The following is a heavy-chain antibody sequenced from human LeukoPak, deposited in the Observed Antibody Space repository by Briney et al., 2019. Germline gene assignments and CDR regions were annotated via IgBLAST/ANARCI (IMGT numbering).Heavy chain of an antibody. CDR3: ARDKIVGPTTLDH. J-gene: IGHJ4*02. Sequence: GGSLRLSCAASGFIFSSYSMNWVRQAPGKGLEWVSYISTTGSTIYYADSVKGRFTISRDNAKNSLFLQMNSLRADDTAVYYCARDKIVGPTTLDHWGQGTLVTVSS. CDR1: GFIFSSYS. D-gene: IGHD1-26*01. V-gene: IGHV3-48*04. CDR2: ISTTGSTI.